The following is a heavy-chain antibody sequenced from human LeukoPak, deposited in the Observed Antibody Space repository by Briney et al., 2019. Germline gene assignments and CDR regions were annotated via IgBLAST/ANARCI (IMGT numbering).Heavy chain of an antibody. CDR2: IKQDGSEK. Sequence: GGSLRLSCAASGFTFSSYWMSWVRQAPGKGLEWVANIKQDGSEKYYVDSVKGRFTISRDNAKNSLYLQMNSLRAEDTAVYYCTSWVMVRGLYGMDVWGQGTTVTVSS. CDR3: TSWVMVRGLYGMDV. D-gene: IGHD3-10*01. CDR1: GFTFSSYW. V-gene: IGHV3-7*03. J-gene: IGHJ6*02.